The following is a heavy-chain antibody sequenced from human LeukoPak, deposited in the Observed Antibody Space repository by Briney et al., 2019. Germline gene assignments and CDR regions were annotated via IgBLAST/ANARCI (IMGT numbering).Heavy chain of an antibody. CDR2: ISSSSSTI. V-gene: IGHV3-48*02. CDR3: ARSDYYEGVKIDY. D-gene: IGHD3-22*01. Sequence: GGSLRLSCAASGFTFSSYSMNWVCQAPGKGLEWVSYISSSSSTIYYADSVKGRFTISRDNAKNSLYLQMNSLRDEDTAVYYCARSDYYEGVKIDYWGQGTLVTVSS. J-gene: IGHJ4*02. CDR1: GFTFSSYS.